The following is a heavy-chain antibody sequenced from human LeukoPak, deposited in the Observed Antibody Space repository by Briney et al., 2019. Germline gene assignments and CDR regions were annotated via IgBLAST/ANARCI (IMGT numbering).Heavy chain of an antibody. Sequence: GGSLRLSCAASGFTFSSYGMHWVRQAPGKGLEWVAVIWYDGSNKYYADSVKGRFTISRDNSKNTLYLQMNSLSAEHTAVYYCAKTAFWGSYRSGHLLFDYWGQGTRVTVSS. D-gene: IGHD3-16*02. CDR2: IWYDGSNK. CDR3: AKTAFWGSYRSGHLLFDY. CDR1: GFTFSSYG. V-gene: IGHV3-33*06. J-gene: IGHJ4*02.